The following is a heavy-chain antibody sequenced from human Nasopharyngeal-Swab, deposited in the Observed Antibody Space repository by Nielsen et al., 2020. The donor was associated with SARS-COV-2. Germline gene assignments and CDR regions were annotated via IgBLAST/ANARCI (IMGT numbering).Heavy chain of an antibody. CDR1: GFTVSSNY. CDR3: AREGTTYYYDSSGYYSEYYFDY. Sequence: GESLKISCAASGFTVSSNYMSWVRQAPGKGLEWVSVIYSGGSTYYADSVKGRFTISRDNSKNTLYLQMNSLRAEDTAVYYCAREGTTYYYDSSGYYSEYYFDYWGQGTLVTVPS. CDR2: IYSGGST. V-gene: IGHV3-53*01. D-gene: IGHD3-22*01. J-gene: IGHJ4*02.